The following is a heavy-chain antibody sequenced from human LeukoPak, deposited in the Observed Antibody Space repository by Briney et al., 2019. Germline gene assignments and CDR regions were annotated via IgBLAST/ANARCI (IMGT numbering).Heavy chain of an antibody. CDR2: IKSKTDGGTT. J-gene: IGHJ4*02. Sequence: PGGSLRLSCTASGFTFNNAWMSWVRQAPGKGLEWVGRIKSKTDGGTTDYAAPVKGSFTISRDDSKDTLYLQMNNLKTEDTAMYYCAAGTGRSDFDYWGQGTLVTVSS. CDR1: GFTFNNAW. V-gene: IGHV3-15*01. D-gene: IGHD1-1*01. CDR3: AAGTGRSDFDY.